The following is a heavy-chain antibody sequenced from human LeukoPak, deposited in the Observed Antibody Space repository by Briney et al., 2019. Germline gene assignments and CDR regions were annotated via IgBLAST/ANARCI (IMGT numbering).Heavy chain of an antibody. V-gene: IGHV4-39*01. J-gene: IGHJ5*02. CDR2: IYYSGTT. D-gene: IGHD2-15*01. CDR3: ARHGGLVGVVQAFDP. CDR1: GGSINSSNYY. Sequence: PSETLSLTCTVSGGSINSSNYYWDWIRQPPGKGLEWIGSIYYSGTTFYSASLKSRVTISVDSSRNHFSLKMTSLTAADTAVYFCARHGGLVGVVQAFDPWGQGTLVTVSS.